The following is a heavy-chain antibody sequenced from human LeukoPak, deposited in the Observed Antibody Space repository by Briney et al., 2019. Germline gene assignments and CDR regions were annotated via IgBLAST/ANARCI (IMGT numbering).Heavy chain of an antibody. J-gene: IGHJ4*02. CDR3: ARGHHFYGGYHDY. CDR1: GGSFRGYY. D-gene: IGHD4-17*01. Sequence: SETLSLTCAVYGGSFRGYYWSWIRQPPGKGLEWIGEINHSGSTNYNPSLKSRVTISVDTSKNQFSLKLSSVTAADTAVYYCARGHHFYGGYHDYWGQGTLVTVSS. V-gene: IGHV4-34*01. CDR2: INHSGST.